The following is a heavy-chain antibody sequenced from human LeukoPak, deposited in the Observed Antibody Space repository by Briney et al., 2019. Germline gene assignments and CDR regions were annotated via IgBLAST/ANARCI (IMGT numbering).Heavy chain of an antibody. D-gene: IGHD2/OR15-2a*01. CDR2: VDVHGQGT. CDR1: GFTFSSYW. CDR3: ARSNYDSTTFYYHLDL. V-gene: IGHV3-74*01. Sequence: GGSLRLSCAASGFTFSSYWMHWVRQAPGKGPVWVSRVDVHGQGTAYADSVKGRFTISRDNAKDTLSLQMNSLSAEDTAVYYCARSNYDSTTFYYHLDLWGQGTLVTVSS. J-gene: IGHJ5*02.